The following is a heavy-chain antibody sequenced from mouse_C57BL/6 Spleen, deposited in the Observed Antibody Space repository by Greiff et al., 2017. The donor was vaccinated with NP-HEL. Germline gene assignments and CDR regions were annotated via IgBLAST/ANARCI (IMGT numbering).Heavy chain of an antibody. CDR1: GYTFTSYW. Sequence: VQLQQPGAELVKPGASVKLSCKASGYTFTSYWMHWVKQRPGQGLEWIGMIHPNSGSTNYNEKFKSKATLTLDKSSSTAYMQLSSLTAEDSAVYYGARPSTAQAPFAYWGQGTLVTVSA. J-gene: IGHJ3*01. D-gene: IGHD3-2*02. CDR2: IHPNSGST. V-gene: IGHV1-64*01. CDR3: ARPSTAQAPFAY.